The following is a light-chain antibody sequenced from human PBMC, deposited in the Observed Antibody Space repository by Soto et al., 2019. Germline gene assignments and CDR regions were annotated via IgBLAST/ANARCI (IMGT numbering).Light chain of an antibody. CDR2: GAS. J-gene: IGKJ1*01. Sequence: EIVLTQSPGTLSLSPGERATLSCRASQSVNSNLAWYQQKPGQRPRVLMYGASSRATGIPDRFSGSGSGTDFTLTISRLEPEDFAVYYCQQDENSPRTFGQGTKVEIK. CDR1: QSVNSN. CDR3: QQDENSPRT. V-gene: IGKV3-20*01.